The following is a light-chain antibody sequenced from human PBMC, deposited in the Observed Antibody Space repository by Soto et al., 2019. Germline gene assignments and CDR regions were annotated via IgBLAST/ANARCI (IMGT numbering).Light chain of an antibody. CDR1: QSISSW. CDR2: KAS. J-gene: IGKJ1*01. Sequence: DIQMTQSPSTLSASVGDRVTITCRASQSISSWLAWYQQKPGKAPKLLIYKASSLESGGPSRFSGSGSGTEFTLNLSSPQPGNFATYYCQQYNSLPTFGPGTKVEIK. CDR3: QQYNSLPT. V-gene: IGKV1-5*03.